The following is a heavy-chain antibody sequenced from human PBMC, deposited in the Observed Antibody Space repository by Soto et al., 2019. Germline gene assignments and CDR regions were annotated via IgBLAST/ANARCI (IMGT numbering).Heavy chain of an antibody. V-gene: IGHV4-61*01. CDR1: GGSVSSGSYY. CDR3: ARGGGYCSGGSCYAYYYYGMDV. CDR2: IYYSGST. Sequence: SETLSLTCTVSGGSVSSGSYYWSWIRQPPGKGLEWIGYIYYSGSTNYNPSLKSRVTISVDTSKNQFSLKLSSVTAADTAVYYCARGGGYCSGGSCYAYYYYGMDVWGQGTTVTVSS. J-gene: IGHJ6*02. D-gene: IGHD2-15*01.